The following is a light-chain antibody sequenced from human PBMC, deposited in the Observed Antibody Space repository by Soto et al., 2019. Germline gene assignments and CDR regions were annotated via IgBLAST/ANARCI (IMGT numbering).Light chain of an antibody. Sequence: DIQMTQSPSSLSASVGDRVTITCRASQSISSHLTWYQQKPGKAPKLLIYAASSLQTGVPSRFSDSGSGTDFSLTISSLQPEDFATYYCQQSHTAPRTFGQGTKVEIK. CDR1: QSISSH. V-gene: IGKV1-39*01. J-gene: IGKJ1*01. CDR3: QQSHTAPRT. CDR2: AAS.